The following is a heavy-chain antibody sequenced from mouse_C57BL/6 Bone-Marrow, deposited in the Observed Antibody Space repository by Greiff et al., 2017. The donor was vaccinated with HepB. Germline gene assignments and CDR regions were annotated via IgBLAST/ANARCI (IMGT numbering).Heavy chain of an antibody. Sequence: QVQLQQPGAELVKPGASVKMSCKASGYTFTSYWITWVKQRPGQGLEWIGDIYPGSGSTNYNEKFKSKATLTVDTSSSTAYMQLSSLTSEDSAVYYCARGSVSLYYDYDDAMDYWGQGTSVTVSS. CDR1: GYTFTSYW. J-gene: IGHJ4*01. D-gene: IGHD2-4*01. V-gene: IGHV1-55*01. CDR2: IYPGSGST. CDR3: ARGSVSLYYDYDDAMDY.